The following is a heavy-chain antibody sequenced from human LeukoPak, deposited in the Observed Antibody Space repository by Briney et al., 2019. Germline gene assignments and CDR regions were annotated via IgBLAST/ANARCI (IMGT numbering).Heavy chain of an antibody. D-gene: IGHD1-26*01. CDR3: ARVSGSSDF. J-gene: IGHJ4*02. CDR2: ISSSGSYI. V-gene: IGHV3-21*01. Sequence: GGSLRLSCAASGFTFSSYWMSWVRQAPGEGLEWGSSISSSGSYIYYADSAKGRFTISRANAKTSLYLQMASLRAEATALYYVARVSGSSDFWGQGTLVTVSP. CDR1: GFTFSSYW.